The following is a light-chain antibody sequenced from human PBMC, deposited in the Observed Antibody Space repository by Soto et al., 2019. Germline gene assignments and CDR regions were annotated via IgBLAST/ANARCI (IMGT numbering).Light chain of an antibody. CDR1: SSDVGGYNY. Sequence: QSALTQPASVSGSPGQSITISCTGTSSDVGGYNYVSWYQQHPGKAPKVIIYEVSDRPSGVSNRFSGSKSGNTASLTISGPLPEDEADYYCSSYTGPSTLVFGTGTKLTVL. J-gene: IGLJ1*01. CDR2: EVS. V-gene: IGLV2-14*01. CDR3: SSYTGPSTLV.